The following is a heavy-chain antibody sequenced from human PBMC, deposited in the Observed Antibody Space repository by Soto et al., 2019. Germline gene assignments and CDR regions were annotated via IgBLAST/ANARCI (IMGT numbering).Heavy chain of an antibody. Sequence: SETLSLTCTVSGGSISSSSYYWGWIRQPPGKGLEWIGSIYYSGSTYYNPSLKSRVTISVDTSKNHFSLKLSSVTAADTAVYYCARYGIGYCSGGSCRNFDYWGQGTLVTVSS. CDR3: ARYGIGYCSGGSCRNFDY. V-gene: IGHV4-39*01. CDR1: GGSISSSSYY. D-gene: IGHD2-15*01. J-gene: IGHJ4*02. CDR2: IYYSGST.